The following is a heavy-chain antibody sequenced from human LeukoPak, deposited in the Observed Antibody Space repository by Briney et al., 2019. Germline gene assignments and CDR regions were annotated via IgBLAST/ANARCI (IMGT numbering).Heavy chain of an antibody. CDR2: ISAYNGNT. J-gene: IGHJ4*02. V-gene: IGHV1-18*01. CDR3: AGGYCSGGSCYSGLGY. D-gene: IGHD2-15*01. Sequence: ASVKVSCKASGYTFTSYGISWVRQAPGQGLEWMGRISAYNGNTNYAQKLQGRVTMTTDTSTSTAYMELRSLRSDDTAVYYCAGGYCSGGSCYSGLGYWGQGTQVTVSS. CDR1: GYTFTSYG.